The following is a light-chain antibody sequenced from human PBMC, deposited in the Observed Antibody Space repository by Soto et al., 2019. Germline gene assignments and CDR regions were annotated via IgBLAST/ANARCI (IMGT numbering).Light chain of an antibody. CDR3: QQRAVWPLS. V-gene: IGKV3-11*01. CDR2: GAS. J-gene: IGKJ4*01. CDR1: QPIRND. Sequence: EVVLTQSPAILSLSPGETATLSCRAGQPIRNDLGWYQQRPGQAPRLLIYGASNRATGIPGRFSGSGSGTDFTLTITRLAPEDFAIYYCQQRAVWPLSFCGGTKV.